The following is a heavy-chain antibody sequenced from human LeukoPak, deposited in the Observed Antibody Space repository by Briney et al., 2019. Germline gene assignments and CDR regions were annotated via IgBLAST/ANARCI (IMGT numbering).Heavy chain of an antibody. V-gene: IGHV1-69*04. D-gene: IGHD3-22*01. CDR1: GGTFSSYA. CDR2: IIPILGIA. J-gene: IGHJ4*02. CDR3: ARSYYDSSGYFDY. Sequence: SVKVSCKASGGTFSSYAISWVRQAPGQGLEWMGRIIPILGIANYAQKFQGRVTITAGKSTSTAYMELSSLRSEDTAVYYCARSYYDSSGYFDYWGQGTLVTVSS.